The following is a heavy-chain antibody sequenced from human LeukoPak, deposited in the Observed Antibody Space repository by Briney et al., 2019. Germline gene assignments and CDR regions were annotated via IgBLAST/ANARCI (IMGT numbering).Heavy chain of an antibody. D-gene: IGHD6-13*01. Sequence: GGSLRLSCAASGFAFNTYTMNWVRQAPGKGLEWVSYISSSSSTIYYADSVKGRFTISRDNAKNSLYLQMNSLRAEDTAVYYCARSSPGIADYWGQGTLVTVSS. CDR2: ISSSSSTI. CDR3: ARSSPGIADY. J-gene: IGHJ4*02. V-gene: IGHV3-48*01. CDR1: GFAFNTYT.